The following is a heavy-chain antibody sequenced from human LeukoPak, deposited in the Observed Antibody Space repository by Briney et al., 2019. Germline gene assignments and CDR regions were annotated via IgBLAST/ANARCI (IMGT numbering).Heavy chain of an antibody. CDR2: ISWNSGNI. J-gene: IGHJ4*02. Sequence: QPGGSLRLSCAASGFTFNNYGMAWVRQAPGKGLEWVSGISWNSGNIGYADSVKGRFTISRDNGKNSLYLQMNSLRAEDTALYYCAKDMGPYSTGGDYWGQGPLVTVSS. CDR3: AKDMGPYSTGGDY. D-gene: IGHD6-13*01. CDR1: GFTFNNYG. V-gene: IGHV3-9*01.